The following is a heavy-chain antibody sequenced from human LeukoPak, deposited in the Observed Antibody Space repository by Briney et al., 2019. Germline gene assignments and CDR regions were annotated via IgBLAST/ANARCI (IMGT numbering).Heavy chain of an antibody. Sequence: GGSLRLSCAASGFTFSSYGMHWVRQAPGKGLEWVANIKQDGSEKSYVDSVKGRFTISRDNAKNSLYLQMNSLRAEDTAVYYCARLSPVTMIAVSYWYFDLWGRGTLVTVSS. V-gene: IGHV3-7*01. CDR2: IKQDGSEK. J-gene: IGHJ2*01. CDR1: GFTFSSYG. CDR3: ARLSPVTMIAVSYWYFDL. D-gene: IGHD3-22*01.